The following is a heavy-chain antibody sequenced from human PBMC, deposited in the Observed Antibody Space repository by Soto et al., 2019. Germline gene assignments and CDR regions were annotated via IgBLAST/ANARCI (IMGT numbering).Heavy chain of an antibody. CDR1: GYTFTSYG. D-gene: IGHD2-15*01. J-gene: IGHJ4*02. CDR3: ARDLEVVVAATPLDY. V-gene: IGHV1-18*01. Sequence: ASVKVSCKASGYTFTSYGISWVRQAPGRGLEWMGWISAYNGNTNYAQKLQGRVTMTTDTSTSTAYMELRSLRSDDTAVYYCARDLEVVVAATPLDYWGQGTLVTVSS. CDR2: ISAYNGNT.